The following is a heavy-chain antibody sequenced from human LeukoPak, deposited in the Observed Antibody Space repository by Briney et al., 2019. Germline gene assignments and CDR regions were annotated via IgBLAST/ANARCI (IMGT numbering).Heavy chain of an antibody. V-gene: IGHV6-1*01. J-gene: IGHJ5*02. Sequence: SQTLSLTCAVSGDSVSSNSAAWNWIRQSPSRGLEWLGRTYYRSKWYYDYAVSVKSRITINPDTSKNQFSLQLNPLTPEDTAVYYCGRGAYGSYNWFDPWGQGTLVTVSS. CDR1: GDSVSSNSAA. D-gene: IGHD3-10*01. CDR2: TYYRSKWYY. CDR3: GRGAYGSYNWFDP.